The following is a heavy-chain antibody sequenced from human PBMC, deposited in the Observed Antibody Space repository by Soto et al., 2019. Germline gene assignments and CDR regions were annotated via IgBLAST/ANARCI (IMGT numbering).Heavy chain of an antibody. Sequence: PSETLSLTCAVYGGSFSGYYWSWIRQPPGKGLEWIGEINHSGSTNYNPSLKSRVTISVDTSKNQFSLKLSSVTAADTAVYYCHARGPLPTAGNGEYYYYGIDVSGQGTTVTVSS. CDR3: HARGPLPTAGNGEYYYYGIDV. D-gene: IGHD1-26*01. CDR1: GGSFSGYY. J-gene: IGHJ6*02. CDR2: INHSGST. V-gene: IGHV4-34*03.